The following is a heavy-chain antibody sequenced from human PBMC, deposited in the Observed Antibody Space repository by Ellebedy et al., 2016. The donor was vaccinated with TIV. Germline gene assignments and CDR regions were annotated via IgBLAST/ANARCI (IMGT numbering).Heavy chain of an antibody. Sequence: GESLKISCAASGFTFSSYAMHWVRQAPGKGLEWVAVISYDGSNKYYADSVKGRFTISRDNSKNTLYLQMNSLRAEDTAVYYCARDGDGDQRWFFDYWGLGTLVTVSS. CDR2: ISYDGSNK. J-gene: IGHJ4*02. CDR1: GFTFSSYA. D-gene: IGHD4-17*01. CDR3: ARDGDGDQRWFFDY. V-gene: IGHV3-30-3*01.